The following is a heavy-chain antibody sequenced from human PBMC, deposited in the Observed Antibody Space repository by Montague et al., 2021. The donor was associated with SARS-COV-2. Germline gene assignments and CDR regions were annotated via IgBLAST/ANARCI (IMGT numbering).Heavy chain of an antibody. D-gene: IGHD2-21*02. Sequence: SETLSLTCTVSGGSISSYYWSWIRQPPGKGLEWIGYIYYSGSTNYNPSLKSQVTISIHTSKNQFSMKLSPVTAADTAVYYCSRGTGLLSRAPYGMDVWGQGTTVTVSS. CDR3: SRGTGLLSRAPYGMDV. V-gene: IGHV4-59*01. J-gene: IGHJ6*02. CDR2: IYYSGST. CDR1: GGSISSYY.